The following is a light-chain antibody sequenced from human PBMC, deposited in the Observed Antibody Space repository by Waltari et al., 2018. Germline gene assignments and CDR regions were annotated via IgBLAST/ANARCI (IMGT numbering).Light chain of an antibody. Sequence: DIVMTQSPDSLAVSLGERATINCKSSQSVLYRSDNKNYLGWYQQKPGRPPKLLIYWASTRESGVPDRFSGSGSGTDFTLTISSLQAEDVAVYYCQQYYSSPVTFGQGTRLEIK. CDR3: QQYYSSPVT. J-gene: IGKJ5*01. V-gene: IGKV4-1*01. CDR2: WAS. CDR1: QSVLYRSDNKNY.